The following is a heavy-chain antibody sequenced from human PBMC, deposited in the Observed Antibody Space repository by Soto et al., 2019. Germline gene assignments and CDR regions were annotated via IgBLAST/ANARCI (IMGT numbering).Heavy chain of an antibody. Sequence: SVKVSCKSSGGPFSSYTMSWVRQAPGQGLEWMGRIIPILGIANYAQKLQGRVTMTTDTSTSTAYMELRSLRSEDTAVYYCAYSSWGPDDAFDIWGQGTMVTVSS. V-gene: IGHV1-69*02. CDR2: IIPILGIA. J-gene: IGHJ3*02. CDR1: GGPFSSYT. CDR3: AYSSWGPDDAFDI. D-gene: IGHD3-16*01.